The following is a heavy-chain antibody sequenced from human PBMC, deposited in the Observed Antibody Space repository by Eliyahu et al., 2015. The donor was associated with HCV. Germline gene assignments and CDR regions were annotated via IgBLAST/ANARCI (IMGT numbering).Heavy chain of an antibody. CDR3: ARNASRSGFDY. D-gene: IGHD3-3*01. J-gene: IGHJ4*02. CDR2: ITTATGYT. Sequence: QVQLEQSEAEMKTPGASLQISCKTPGYLFDTYGISWVRQVPGQGLQWVGWITTATGYTKVSQHFQDRFTLTSDTSTSTAYMEVRSLRRDDTAVYFCARNASRSGFDYWGQGTLVIVSS. CDR1: GYLFDTYG. V-gene: IGHV1-18*04.